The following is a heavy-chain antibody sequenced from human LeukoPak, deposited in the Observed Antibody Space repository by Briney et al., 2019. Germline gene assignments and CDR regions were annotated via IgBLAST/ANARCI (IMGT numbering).Heavy chain of an antibody. J-gene: IGHJ4*02. V-gene: IGHV4-34*01. CDR3: ARDTIFGTDY. CDR1: GGSFSGYY. CDR2: INHSGST. Sequence: SETLSLTCAVYGGSFSGYYWSWIRQPPGKGLEWIGEINHSGSTNYNPSLKSRVTISVDTSKNQFPLKLSSVTAADTAVYYCARDTIFGTDYWGQGTLVTVSS. D-gene: IGHD3-3*01.